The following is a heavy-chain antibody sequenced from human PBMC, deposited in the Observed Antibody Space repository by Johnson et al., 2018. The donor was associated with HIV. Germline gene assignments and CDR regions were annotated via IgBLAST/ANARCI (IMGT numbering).Heavy chain of an antibody. CDR3: ARGGLYIQFLAFDAFDI. V-gene: IGHV3-13*01. J-gene: IGHJ3*02. CDR1: GFTFTSYA. D-gene: IGHD4-11*01. CDR2: IGTAGDT. Sequence: VQLVESGGGVVQPGRSLRLSCAASGFTFTSYAMHWVRQATGKGLEWVSAIGTAGDTYYPGSVKGRFTISRDNSKNTLYLQMNSLRPEDTAVYFCARGGLYIQFLAFDAFDIWGQGTMVTVSS.